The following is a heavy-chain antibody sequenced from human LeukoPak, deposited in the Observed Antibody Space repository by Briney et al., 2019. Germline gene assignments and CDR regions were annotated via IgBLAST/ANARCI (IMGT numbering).Heavy chain of an antibody. Sequence: ASVKVCCKASGYTFTGYYMHWVRQAPGQGLGWMGWINPNSGGTNYAQKFQGRVTMTRDTSISTAYMELSRLRSDDTAVYYCARGDLTGYDLFDYWGQGTLVTVSS. CDR2: INPNSGGT. V-gene: IGHV1-2*02. CDR3: ARGDLTGYDLFDY. J-gene: IGHJ4*02. CDR1: GYTFTGYY. D-gene: IGHD3-9*01.